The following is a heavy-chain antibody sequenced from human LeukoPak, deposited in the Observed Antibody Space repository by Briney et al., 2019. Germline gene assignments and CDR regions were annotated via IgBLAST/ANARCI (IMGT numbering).Heavy chain of an antibody. CDR2: ISAYNGNT. D-gene: IGHD3-16*01. Sequence: ASVKVSCKASGYTFTGYYMHWVRQAPGQGLEWMGWISAYNGNTNYAQKLQGRVTMTTDTSTSTAYMELRSLRSDDTAVYYCARNYASRGQRMWYFDLWGRGTLVTVSS. V-gene: IGHV1-18*04. CDR1: GYTFTGYY. J-gene: IGHJ2*01. CDR3: ARNYASRGQRMWYFDL.